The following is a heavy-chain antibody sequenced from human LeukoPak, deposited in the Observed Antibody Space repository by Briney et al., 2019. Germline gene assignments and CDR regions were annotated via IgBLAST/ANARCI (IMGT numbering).Heavy chain of an antibody. CDR1: GYSISSGFY. D-gene: IGHD3-10*01. CDR2: IHHSRGT. Sequence: PSETLSLTCTVSGYSISSGFYWGWIRQPPGKGLEWIGTIHHSRGTNYNPSLKSRVSISLDTSKNHFSLRLNSLTAADTAVYYCTRFGPDYWGQGTLVTVSP. J-gene: IGHJ4*02. V-gene: IGHV4-38-2*02. CDR3: TRFGPDY.